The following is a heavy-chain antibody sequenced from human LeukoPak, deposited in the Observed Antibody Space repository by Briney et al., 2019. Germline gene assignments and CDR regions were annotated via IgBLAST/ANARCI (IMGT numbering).Heavy chain of an antibody. CDR3: ARDSGFGYFDF. V-gene: IGHV1-46*01. CDR2: INPGGGSA. D-gene: IGHD1-1*01. Sequence: ASVTVSCTASGYTFTNYYIHWVRQAPGQGLEWMGIINPGGGSATYAQKFQGRVTMTSDTSTSTVYMDLISLRSEDTAVYYCARDSGFGYFDFWGQGTLVTVSS. CDR1: GYTFTNYY. J-gene: IGHJ4*02.